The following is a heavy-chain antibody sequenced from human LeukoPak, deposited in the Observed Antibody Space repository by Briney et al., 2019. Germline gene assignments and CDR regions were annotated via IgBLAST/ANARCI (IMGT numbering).Heavy chain of an antibody. CDR1: GLKFTQAW. CDR3: TTDRLGQGYYDSSGYYPFDY. Sequence: PGGSLRLSCAASGLKFTQAWMSWVRQAPGKGLEWVGRIKSKTDGGTTDYAAPVKGRFTISRDDSKNTLYLQMNSLKTEDTAVYYCTTDRLGQGYYDSSGYYPFDYWGQGTLVTVSS. D-gene: IGHD3-22*01. CDR2: IKSKTDGGTT. V-gene: IGHV3-15*01. J-gene: IGHJ4*02.